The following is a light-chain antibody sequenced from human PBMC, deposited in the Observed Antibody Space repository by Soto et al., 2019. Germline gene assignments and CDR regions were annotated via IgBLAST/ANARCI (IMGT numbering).Light chain of an antibody. V-gene: IGLV1-44*01. CDR1: SSNIGTYT. CDR3: AAWDASLNGVI. Sequence: QSVLTQPPSASGTPGQRVTISGSGSSSNIGTYTVNWYQQVPGTAPKLLIYSNNQRPSGVPDRFSGSKSGTSASLAISGLQSEDEADYYCAAWDASLNGVIFGGGTQLTVL. CDR2: SNN. J-gene: IGLJ2*01.